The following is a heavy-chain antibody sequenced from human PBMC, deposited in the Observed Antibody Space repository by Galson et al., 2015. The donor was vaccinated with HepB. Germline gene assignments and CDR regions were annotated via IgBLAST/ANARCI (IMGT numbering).Heavy chain of an antibody. CDR1: GFTFSSYW. J-gene: IGHJ3*02. Sequence: SLRLSCAASGFTFSSYWMSWVRQAPGKGLEWVANIKQDGSEKYYVDSVKGRFTISRDNAKNSLYLQMNSLRAEDTAVYYCARDSRFLEWLYPHDAFDIWGQGTMVTVSS. V-gene: IGHV3-7*03. D-gene: IGHD3-3*01. CDR2: IKQDGSEK. CDR3: ARDSRFLEWLYPHDAFDI.